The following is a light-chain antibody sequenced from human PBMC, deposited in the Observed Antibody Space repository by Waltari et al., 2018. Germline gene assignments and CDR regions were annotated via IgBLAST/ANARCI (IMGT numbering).Light chain of an antibody. CDR2: NNT. Sequence: QSVLTQPPSASGTPGQRVSISCSGTTSNIGTNPVNWFHQIPGTAPNLLIYNNTRRPSGVSDRISASKAGTSASLAISGLQSEDEATYYCAAWDGSLHGPVFGGGTKLTVL. J-gene: IGLJ3*02. CDR3: AAWDGSLHGPV. CDR1: TSNIGTNP. V-gene: IGLV1-44*01.